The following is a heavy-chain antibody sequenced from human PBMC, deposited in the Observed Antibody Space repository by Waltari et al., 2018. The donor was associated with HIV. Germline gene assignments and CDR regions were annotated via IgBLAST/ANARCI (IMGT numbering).Heavy chain of an antibody. CDR2: INPSNGAT. Sequence: VQLVQSGTEVRKSGASVTVSCQAVGYTFVHYYLHWVRQAPGQGLEWMGVINPSNGATTYAERFRVGVSMTTNASADVVFLKLSSLIPDDTAVYFCARAAKTWLQLTSSGGFDIWGQGTTVIVSS. CDR3: ARAAKTWLQLTSSGGFDI. CDR1: GYTFVHYY. D-gene: IGHD3-9*01. J-gene: IGHJ6*02. V-gene: IGHV1-46*03.